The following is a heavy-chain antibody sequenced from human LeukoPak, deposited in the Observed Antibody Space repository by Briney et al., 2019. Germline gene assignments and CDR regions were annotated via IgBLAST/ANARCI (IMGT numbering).Heavy chain of an antibody. D-gene: IGHD2-21*01. CDR2: ISGSGGST. CDR3: ANPLAGRVIPGGH. V-gene: IGHV3-23*01. Sequence: GGSLRLSCAASGFPFNNYAMSWVRQAPGKGREWVLAISGSGGSTYYADSGKGRFTISRDNSKNTLYLQMNSLRAEDTAVYYWANPLAGRVIPGGHWGQGTLVTVSS. CDR1: GFPFNNYA. J-gene: IGHJ4*02.